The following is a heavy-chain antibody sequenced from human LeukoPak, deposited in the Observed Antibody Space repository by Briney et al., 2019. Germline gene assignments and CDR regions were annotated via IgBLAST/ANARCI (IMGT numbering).Heavy chain of an antibody. D-gene: IGHD6-19*01. CDR2: ISYDGSNK. Sequence: GGSLRLSCAASGFTFSSYGMHWVRQAPGKGLEWVAVISYDGSNKYYADSVKGRFTISRDNSKNTLYLQMNSLRSEDTAVYYCARGFWVREWLARNYNDAFDIWGQGTMVTVSS. CDR1: GFTFSSYG. J-gene: IGHJ3*02. V-gene: IGHV3-30*03. CDR3: ARGFWVREWLARNYNDAFDI.